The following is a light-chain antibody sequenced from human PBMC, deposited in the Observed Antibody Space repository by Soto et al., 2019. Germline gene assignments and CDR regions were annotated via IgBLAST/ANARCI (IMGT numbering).Light chain of an antibody. V-gene: IGKV1-5*03. CDR3: QQYNSYSWT. Sequence: DIQMTQSPSTLSASVGDRVAITCRASQSIGSWVAWYQQRPGKAPKVLISKASTLESGVPARFSGSGSGTEFTLTIRSLQPEDFATYYCQQYNSYSWTSGQGTKVEIK. CDR1: QSIGSW. J-gene: IGKJ1*01. CDR2: KAS.